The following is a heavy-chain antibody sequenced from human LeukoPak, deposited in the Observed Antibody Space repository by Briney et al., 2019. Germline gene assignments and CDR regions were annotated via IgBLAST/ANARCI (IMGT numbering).Heavy chain of an antibody. CDR2: NYPGDSDN. CDR1: GYSFTSYW. CDR3: ARQVNWYFDL. V-gene: IGHV5-51*01. J-gene: IGHJ2*01. Sequence: PGESPKISCNGSGYSFTSYWIGWVRPMPGEGLGWMGINYPGDSDNRYSPSVQGQVTISADNSISTAYLQRSSLKAADTAMYYCARQVNWYFDLWGRGNLVTVSS.